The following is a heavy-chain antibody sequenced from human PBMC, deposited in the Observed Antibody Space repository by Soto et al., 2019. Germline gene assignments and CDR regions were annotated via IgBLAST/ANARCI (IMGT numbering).Heavy chain of an antibody. CDR2: IHYSGTT. V-gene: IGHV4-59*06. J-gene: IGHJ6*02. CDR3: ARCGEGTYYYGMDV. Sequence: SETLSLTCSVSGVSISSYYWSWIRQPSGKGLEWIGYIHYSGTTYYKPSLKSRVVISIDRSKNQFSLKLTSVIAADTAVYYCARCGEGTYYYGMDVWGQGTTVTVSS. D-gene: IGHD4-17*01. CDR1: GVSISSYY.